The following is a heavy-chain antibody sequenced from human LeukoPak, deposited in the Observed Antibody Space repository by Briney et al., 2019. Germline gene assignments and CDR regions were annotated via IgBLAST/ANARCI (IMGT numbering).Heavy chain of an antibody. CDR2: ISAYNGNT. Sequence: ASGKVSCKASGYTFTSYGISWVRQAPGQGLEWMGWISAYNGNTNYAQKLQGRVTMTTDTSTSTAYMELRSLRSDDTAVYYCAREYSSSSGWYFDLWGRGTLVTVSS. CDR3: AREYSSSSGWYFDL. CDR1: GYTFTSYG. D-gene: IGHD6-6*01. J-gene: IGHJ2*01. V-gene: IGHV1-18*01.